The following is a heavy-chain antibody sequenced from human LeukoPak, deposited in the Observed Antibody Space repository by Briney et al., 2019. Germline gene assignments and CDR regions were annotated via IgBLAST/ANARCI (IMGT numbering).Heavy chain of an antibody. V-gene: IGHV4-39*01. J-gene: IGHJ4*02. Sequence: AETLSLTCTVCSGSISSSSYYWGGIRQPAGKGLEWIGTIYYSGSTYYNPSLKSRITISVDTSKNQFSLKLSSVTAADTAVYYCARHPQCSTSSCSFYGFDYWGQGTLVTFSS. CDR1: SGSISSSSYY. CDR2: IYYSGST. CDR3: ARHPQCSTSSCSFYGFDY. D-gene: IGHD2-2*01.